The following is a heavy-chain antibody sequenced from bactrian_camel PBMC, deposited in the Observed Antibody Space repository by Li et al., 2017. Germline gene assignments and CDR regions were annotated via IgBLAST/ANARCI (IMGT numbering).Heavy chain of an antibody. Sequence: DVQLVESGGALVQPGGSLRLSCTASGFEFSKYDMTWVRQARGEGLEWVSSINRAGVNTYYTDSVKGRFTISRDNAKNTLYLQMNSLKPEDTAMYYCAASDWARYCSGGPRSYEYKHWGHGTQVTVS. J-gene: IGHJ4*01. CDR2: INRAGVNT. CDR3: AASDWARYCSGGPRSYEYKH. D-gene: IGHD2*01. CDR1: GFEFSKYD. V-gene: IGHV3S40*01.